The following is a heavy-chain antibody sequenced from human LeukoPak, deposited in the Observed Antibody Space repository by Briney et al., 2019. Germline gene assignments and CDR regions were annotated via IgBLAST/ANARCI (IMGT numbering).Heavy chain of an antibody. CDR1: GYTFTGYY. CDR3: ARVGPDNNYYDSSGGEYYFDY. J-gene: IGHJ4*02. D-gene: IGHD3-22*01. V-gene: IGHV1-2*02. CDR2: INPNSGGT. Sequence: GASVKVSCKASGYTFTGYYMHWVRQAPGQGLEWMGWINPNSGGTNYAQKFQGRVTMTRDTSISTAYMELSRLRSDDTAVYYCARVGPDNNYYDSSGGEYYFDYWGQGTLVTVSS.